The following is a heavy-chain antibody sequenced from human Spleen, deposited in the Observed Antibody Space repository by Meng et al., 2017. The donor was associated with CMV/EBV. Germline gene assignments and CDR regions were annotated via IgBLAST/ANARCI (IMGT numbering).Heavy chain of an antibody. D-gene: IGHD3-3*01. V-gene: IGHV3-48*03. CDR1: GFTFSSYE. CDR3: AKNYYDFWTGLYYYYYGMDV. CDR2: ISSSGSTI. Sequence: GGSLRLSCAASGFTFSSYEMNWVRQAPGKGLEWVSYISSSGSTIYYADSVKGRFTISRDNSKNTLYLQMNSLRAEDTAVYYCAKNYYDFWTGLYYYYYGMDVWGQGTTVTVSS. J-gene: IGHJ6*02.